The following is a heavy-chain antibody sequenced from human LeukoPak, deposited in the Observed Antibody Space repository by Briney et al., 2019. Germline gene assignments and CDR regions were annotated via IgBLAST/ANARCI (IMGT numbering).Heavy chain of an antibody. V-gene: IGHV3-30*18. D-gene: IGHD3-10*01. CDR1: GFTFSTYG. CDR3: AKVAHFGSGSYQFDY. J-gene: IGHJ4*02. CDR2: ISYDGSNE. Sequence: SGRSLRLSCAASGFTFSTYGMHWVRQAPGKGLEWVAGISYDGSNEFYADSVKGRFTISRDNSKNTLYLQMSSLRGEDTAVYYCAKVAHFGSGSYQFDYWGQGTLVTVPS.